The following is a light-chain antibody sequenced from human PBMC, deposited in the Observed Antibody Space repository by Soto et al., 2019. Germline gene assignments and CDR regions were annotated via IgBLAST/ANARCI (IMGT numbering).Light chain of an antibody. V-gene: IGKV1-27*01. CDR1: QDISVY. Sequence: DIQMTQSPSSLSASVGDRVTITCRASQDISVYLAWYQQKPGKVPKLLIYSASTLQSGVPSRFSGSGSGTDFTLTISSLQPEDVATYYCQKFNTAHLTFGQGTLLEIK. CDR2: SAS. CDR3: QKFNTAHLT. J-gene: IGKJ5*01.